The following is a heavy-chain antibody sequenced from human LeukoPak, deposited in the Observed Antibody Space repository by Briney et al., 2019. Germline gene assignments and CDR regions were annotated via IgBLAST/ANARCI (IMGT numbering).Heavy chain of an antibody. CDR3: AREVANWNDPRHYYYYGMDV. J-gene: IGHJ6*02. CDR2: IYSGGST. D-gene: IGHD1-1*01. Sequence: GGSLRLSCAASGFTFSSYAMSWVRQAPGKGLEWVSVIYSGGSTYYADSVKGRFTISRDNSKNTLYLQMNSLRAEDTAVYYCAREVANWNDPRHYYYYGMDVWGQGTTVTVSS. CDR1: GFTFSSYA. V-gene: IGHV3-53*01.